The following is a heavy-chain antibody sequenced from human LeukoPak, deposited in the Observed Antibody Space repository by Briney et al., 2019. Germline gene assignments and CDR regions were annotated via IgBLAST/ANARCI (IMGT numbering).Heavy chain of an antibody. V-gene: IGHV3-30*07. Sequence: SVKGRFTISRDNSKNTVYLQMNSLRAEDTAVYYCARGSFGFDYWGQGTLVTVSS. CDR3: ARGSFGFDY. J-gene: IGHJ4*02. D-gene: IGHD3-10*01.